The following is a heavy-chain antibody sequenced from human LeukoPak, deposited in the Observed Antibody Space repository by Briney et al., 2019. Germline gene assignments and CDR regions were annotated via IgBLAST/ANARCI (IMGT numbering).Heavy chain of an antibody. CDR3: AREREGEAAALFDY. D-gene: IGHD6-13*01. CDR1: GYTFTSYG. V-gene: IGHV1-18*01. CDR2: ISAYNGNT. Sequence: APVKVSCKASGYTFTSYGISWVRQAPGQGLEWMGWISAYNGNTNYAQKLQGRVTMTTDTSTSTAYMELRSLRSDDTAVYYCAREREGEAAALFDYWGQGTLVTVSS. J-gene: IGHJ4*02.